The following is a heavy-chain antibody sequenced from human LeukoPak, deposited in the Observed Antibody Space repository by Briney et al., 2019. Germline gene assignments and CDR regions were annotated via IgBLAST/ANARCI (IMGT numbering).Heavy chain of an antibody. CDR1: RFTFSSYS. Sequence: GGSLRLSCAASRFTFSSYSMNWVRQAPGKGLEWVSYISSSGSTIYYADSVKGRFTISRDNAKNSLYLQMNSLRAEDTAVYYCARDSSGWSSNWFDPWGQGTLVTVSS. CDR2: ISSSGSTI. D-gene: IGHD6-19*01. CDR3: ARDSSGWSSNWFDP. J-gene: IGHJ5*02. V-gene: IGHV3-48*04.